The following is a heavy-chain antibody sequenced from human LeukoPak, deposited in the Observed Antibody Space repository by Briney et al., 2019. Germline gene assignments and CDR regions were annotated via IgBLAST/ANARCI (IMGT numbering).Heavy chain of an antibody. CDR2: IGGSGGST. CDR1: GFTFSSYA. CDR3: AKGIPYGSGSYFY. Sequence: PGGSLRLSGAASGFTFSSYAMSWVRQAPGTGLEWVSAIGGSGGSTYYADSVKGRFTISRDNSKNTLYLQMNSLRAEDTAVYYCAKGIPYGSGSYFYWGQGTLVTVSS. J-gene: IGHJ4*02. V-gene: IGHV3-23*01. D-gene: IGHD3-10*01.